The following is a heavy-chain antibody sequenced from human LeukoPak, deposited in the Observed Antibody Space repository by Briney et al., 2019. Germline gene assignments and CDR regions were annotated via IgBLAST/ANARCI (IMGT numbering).Heavy chain of an antibody. CDR2: IYYSGST. J-gene: IGHJ3*02. V-gene: IGHV4-39*07. D-gene: IGHD4-23*01. CDR3: ARDYLGGNPDAFDI. CDR1: GDSISRSSYY. Sequence: SETLSLTCTVSGDSISRSSYYWGWIRQPPGKELEWIGSIYYSGSTYYNPSLNSRVNISVDTSKNQFSLKLSSVTAADTAVYYCARDYLGGNPDAFDIWGQGTMVTVSS.